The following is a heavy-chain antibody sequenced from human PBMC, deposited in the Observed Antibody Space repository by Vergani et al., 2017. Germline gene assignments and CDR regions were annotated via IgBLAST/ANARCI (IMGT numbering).Heavy chain of an antibody. Sequence: EVQLVQSGAEVKKPGESLRISCKGSGYSFTSYWISWVRQMPGKGLEWMGRIDPSDSYTNYSPSFQGHVTISADKSISTAYLQWSSLKASDTAMYYCAGQWDIVVVVAATDYYYGMDVWGQGTTVTVSS. D-gene: IGHD2-15*01. CDR3: AGQWDIVVVVAATDYYYGMDV. V-gene: IGHV5-10-1*03. J-gene: IGHJ6*02. CDR2: IDPSDSYT. CDR1: GYSFTSYW.